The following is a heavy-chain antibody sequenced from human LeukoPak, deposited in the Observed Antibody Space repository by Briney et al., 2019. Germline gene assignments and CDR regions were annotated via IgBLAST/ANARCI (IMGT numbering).Heavy chain of an antibody. CDR3: TRVPPWGSYRSDY. CDR2: IRSKAYGGTT. D-gene: IGHD3-16*02. Sequence: PGRSLRLSCTASGFTFGDYAMSWFRQAPGKGLEWVGFIRSKAYGGTTEYAASVKGRFTISRDDSKSIAYLQMNSLKTEDTAVYYCTRVPPWGSYRSDYWGQGTLVTVSS. V-gene: IGHV3-49*03. J-gene: IGHJ4*02. CDR1: GFTFGDYA.